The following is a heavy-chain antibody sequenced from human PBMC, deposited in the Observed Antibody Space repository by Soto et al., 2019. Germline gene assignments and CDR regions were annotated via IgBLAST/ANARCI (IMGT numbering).Heavy chain of an antibody. CDR3: ARSITMVRGTPRIMDV. Sequence: ASVKVSCKASGYTFTRYGISWVRQATGQGLEWTGWISAYNGNTNYAQKLQGRVTMTTDTSTSTAYMELRSLRSDDTAVYYCARSITMVRGTPRIMDVCGQGTTVTVSS. V-gene: IGHV1-18*04. CDR1: GYTFTRYG. J-gene: IGHJ6*02. CDR2: ISAYNGNT. D-gene: IGHD3-10*01.